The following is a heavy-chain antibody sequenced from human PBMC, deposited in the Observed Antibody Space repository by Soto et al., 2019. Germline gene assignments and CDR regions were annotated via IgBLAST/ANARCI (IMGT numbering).Heavy chain of an antibody. Sequence: WGSLRLSCAASGFTFSSYAMSWVRQAPGKGLEWVSAISGSGGSTYYADSVKGRCTISRDNSKNTLYLQMNSLRAEDTAVYYFVKDISYYYGSSSSVYYYYYGMDVWGQGTTVTVSS. D-gene: IGHD3-10*01. CDR3: VKDISYYYGSSSSVYYYYYGMDV. CDR1: GFTFSSYA. CDR2: ISGSGGST. J-gene: IGHJ6*02. V-gene: IGHV3-23*01.